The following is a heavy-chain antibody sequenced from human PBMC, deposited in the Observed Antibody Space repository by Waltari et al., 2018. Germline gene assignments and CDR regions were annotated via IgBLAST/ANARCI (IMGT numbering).Heavy chain of an antibody. CDR1: VYTFSTHG. J-gene: IGHJ1*01. CDR3: ATAVGGNMEFDN. Sequence: QVHLVQPGAEGKKPGAAVKVSCKASVYTFSTHGITWVRQAPGQGLEWMGWISAHDGNTNHAQKFQDRVTLTTDTSTNTAYMELRSLTSDDTAVYYCATAVGGNMEFDNWGQGTLVTVSS. V-gene: IGHV1-18*01. CDR2: ISAHDGNT. D-gene: IGHD6-19*01.